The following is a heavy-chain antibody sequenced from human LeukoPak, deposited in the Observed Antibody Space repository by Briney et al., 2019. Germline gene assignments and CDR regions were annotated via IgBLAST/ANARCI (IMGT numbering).Heavy chain of an antibody. J-gene: IGHJ5*02. V-gene: IGHV4-59*01. CDR3: AGVGSSPRNQNWFDP. CDR1: GGSISSYY. D-gene: IGHD1-26*01. CDR2: IYYSGST. Sequence: SETLSRTCTYSGGSISSYYWSWIRQPPGKELEWIGYIYYSGSTNYNPSLKSRVTIPVDTSKNQFSLKLSSVTAADTAVYYCAGVGSSPRNQNWFDPWGQGTLVTVSS.